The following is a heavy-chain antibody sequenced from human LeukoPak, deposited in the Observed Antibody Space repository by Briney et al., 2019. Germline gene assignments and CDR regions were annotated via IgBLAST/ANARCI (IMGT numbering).Heavy chain of an antibody. V-gene: IGHV1-69*01. Sequence: SVKVSCKASGGTFSSYAISWVRQAPGQGLEWMGGIIPIFGTANYAQKFQGRVTITADESTSTAYMELSSLRSEDTAVYYCARVPPNIAARPLEYYLDYWGQGTLVTVSS. D-gene: IGHD6-6*01. CDR3: ARVPPNIAARPLEYYLDY. CDR1: GGTFSSYA. CDR2: IIPIFGTA. J-gene: IGHJ4*02.